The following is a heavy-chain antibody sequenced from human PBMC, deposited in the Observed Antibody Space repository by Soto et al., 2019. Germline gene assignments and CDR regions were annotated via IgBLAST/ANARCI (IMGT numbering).Heavy chain of an antibody. J-gene: IGHJ4*02. Sequence: QVQLRESGPGLVKPSGTLSLTCTVSGGSISSSDWWSWVRQPPGKGLEWIGEISHTGSTNYNPSLKSRVTLSVDKSKNQFSLKLTSLTAADTAVFYCARAYDTTVSPARYFDYWGQGTMVTVSS. D-gene: IGHD3-16*02. CDR2: ISHTGST. CDR1: GGSISSSDW. CDR3: ARAYDTTVSPARYFDY. V-gene: IGHV4-4*02.